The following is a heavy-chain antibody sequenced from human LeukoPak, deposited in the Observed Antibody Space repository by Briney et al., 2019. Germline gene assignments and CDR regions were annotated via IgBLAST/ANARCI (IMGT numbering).Heavy chain of an antibody. Sequence: ASVKVSCKASGGTFSSYAISWVRQAPGQGLEWMGWINAGNGNTKYSQKFQGRVTITRDTSASTAYMELSSLRSEDTAVYYCARDRALRPLYYFDYWGQGTLVTVSS. J-gene: IGHJ4*02. CDR2: INAGNGNT. D-gene: IGHD4-17*01. V-gene: IGHV1-3*01. CDR3: ARDRALRPLYYFDY. CDR1: GGTFSSYA.